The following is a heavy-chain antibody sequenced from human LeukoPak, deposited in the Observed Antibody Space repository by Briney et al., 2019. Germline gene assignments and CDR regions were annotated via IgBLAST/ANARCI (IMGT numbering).Heavy chain of an antibody. J-gene: IGHJ5*02. CDR3: ARAGRNWFDP. CDR2: IYYSGSS. Sequence: SETLSLTCTVSGGSISSGDYYWSWIRQPPGKGLEWIGYIYYSGSSYYNPSLKSRVTISVDTSKNQFSLKMSSVTAADTAVYYCARAGRNWFDPWGQGTLVTVSS. V-gene: IGHV4-30-4*01. D-gene: IGHD6-19*01. CDR1: GGSISSGDYY.